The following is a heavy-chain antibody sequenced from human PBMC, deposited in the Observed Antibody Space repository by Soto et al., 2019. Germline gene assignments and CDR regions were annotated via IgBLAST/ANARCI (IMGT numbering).Heavy chain of an antibody. D-gene: IGHD3-16*01. CDR2: ISGGGAET. J-gene: IGHJ4*02. Sequence: EVQLLESGGGLVQPGGSLRLSWAAPGFTLRSYAMSWVLQAPGKGLEWVSGISGGGAETYNADSVKGRFTISRDNSKNTLYLQMNSLRAEDTAIYYCAKDGEAYNGVWDYFDHWGQGTLITVSS. CDR1: GFTLRSYA. CDR3: AKDGEAYNGVWDYFDH. V-gene: IGHV3-23*01.